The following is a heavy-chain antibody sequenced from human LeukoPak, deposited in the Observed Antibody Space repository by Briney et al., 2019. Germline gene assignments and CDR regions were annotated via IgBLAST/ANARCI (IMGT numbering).Heavy chain of an antibody. V-gene: IGHV3-9*01. D-gene: IGHD3-22*01. CDR3: VKGGGSRSPVGYKWFDP. CDR2: INWNSGSI. CDR1: GFTFNDYV. Sequence: TGGSLRLSCAASGFTFNDYVMHWVRHAPGKGLEWVSSINWNSGSIDYADSVKGRFTMSRDNAKNSLYLQMNSLRAEDTALYYCVKGGGSRSPVGYKWFDPWGQGTLVTVSS. J-gene: IGHJ5*02.